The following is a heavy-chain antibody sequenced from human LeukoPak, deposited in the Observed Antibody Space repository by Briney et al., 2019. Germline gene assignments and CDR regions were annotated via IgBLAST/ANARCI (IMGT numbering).Heavy chain of an antibody. D-gene: IGHD3-10*01. CDR3: AKELWGFGELLYPIDY. J-gene: IGHJ4*02. V-gene: IGHV3-30*18. CDR1: GFTFSSYG. Sequence: GGSLRLSCAASGFTFSSYGMHWVRQAPGKGLEWVAVISYDGSNKYYADSVKGRFTISRDNSKNTLYLQMNSLRAEDTAVYYCAKELWGFGELLYPIDYWGQGTLVTVSS. CDR2: ISYDGSNK.